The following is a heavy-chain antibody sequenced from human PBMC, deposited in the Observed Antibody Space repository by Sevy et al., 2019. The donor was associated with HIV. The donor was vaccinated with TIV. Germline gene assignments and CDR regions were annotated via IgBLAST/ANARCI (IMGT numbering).Heavy chain of an antibody. CDR1: GFTFRSFS. V-gene: IGHV3-33*01. J-gene: IGHJ5*01. CDR3: ARDSARVIVPTAGFDS. Sequence: GGSLRLSCSASGFTFRSFSMHWVRQAPDKGLEWVAAIWYDGRTKQYADSVKGRFTISRDNSKSMLNLEMNSLRAEDTALYFCARDSARVIVPTAGFDSWGQGTVVTVSS. CDR2: IWYDGRTK. D-gene: IGHD1-1*01.